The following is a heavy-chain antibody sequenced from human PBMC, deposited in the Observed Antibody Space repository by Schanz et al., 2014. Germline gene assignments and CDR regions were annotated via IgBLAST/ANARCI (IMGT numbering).Heavy chain of an antibody. J-gene: IGHJ3*01. D-gene: IGHD3-10*01. CDR2: IIPILDKT. CDR3: ATNSPFRMVRGSNAFDA. V-gene: IGHV1-46*03. CDR1: GYTFTSYY. Sequence: QVQLVQSGAEVKKPGASVKVSCEASGYTFTSYYIHWFRQAPGQGLEWMGRIIPILDKTNYAQKFQGRVTMTADKSTSTVYMEVSGLRSGDTAVYYCATNSPFRMVRGSNAFDAWGQGTMVTVSS.